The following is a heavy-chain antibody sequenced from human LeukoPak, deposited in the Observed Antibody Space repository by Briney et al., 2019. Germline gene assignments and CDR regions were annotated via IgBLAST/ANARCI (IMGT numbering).Heavy chain of an antibody. CDR2: INWNSGSI. J-gene: IGHJ4*02. D-gene: IGHD2-2*01. V-gene: IGHV3-9*01. Sequence: GRSLRLSCAASGFTFDDYAMHWVRQAPGKGLEWVSGINWNSGSIGYADSVKGRFTISRDNAKNSLYLQMNSLRAEDTALYYCAKDMGDCSSTSCPFDYWGQGTLVTVSS. CDR3: AKDMGDCSSTSCPFDY. CDR1: GFTFDDYA.